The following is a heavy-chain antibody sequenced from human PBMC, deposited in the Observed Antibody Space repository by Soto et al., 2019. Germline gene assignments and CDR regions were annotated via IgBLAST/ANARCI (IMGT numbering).Heavy chain of an antibody. CDR2: IIPIFGTA. CDR1: GGIFSSYA. J-gene: IGHJ4*02. V-gene: IGHV1-69*01. Sequence: QEQLVQSGAEVKKPGSSVKVSCKASGGIFSSYAISWVRQAPGQGLEWRGGIIPIFGTANYAKKFQGRVTITADESTNTAYMDLSSLKSEDTAIYYCARGGSGYVWFNEFWGQGTLVTVSS. CDR3: ARGGSGYVWFNEF. D-gene: IGHD3-22*01.